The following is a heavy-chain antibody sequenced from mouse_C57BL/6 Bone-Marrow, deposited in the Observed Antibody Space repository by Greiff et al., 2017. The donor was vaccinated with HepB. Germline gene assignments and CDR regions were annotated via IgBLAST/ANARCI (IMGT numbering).Heavy chain of an antibody. J-gene: IGHJ4*01. V-gene: IGHV5-2*01. CDR1: EYEFPSHD. CDR2: INSDGGST. Sequence: DVHLVESGGGLVQPGESLKLSCESNEYEFPSHDMSWVRKTPEKRLELVAAINSDGGSTYYPDTMERRFNISRDNTKKTLYLQMSSLRSEDTALYYCARHEERGEAMDYWGQGTSVTVSS. CDR3: ARHEERGEAMDY.